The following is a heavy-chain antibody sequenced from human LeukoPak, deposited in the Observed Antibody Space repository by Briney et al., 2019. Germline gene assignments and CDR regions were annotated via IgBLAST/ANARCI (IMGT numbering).Heavy chain of an antibody. CDR1: GYTCTSYY. V-gene: IGHV1-46*01. J-gene: IGHJ6*02. CDR2: INPSGDST. CDR3: ARVIAVRGLINLYYYYGMDV. D-gene: IGHD3-10*01. Sequence: GASVKVSCKASGYTCTSYYMHWVRQAPGQGLEWMGIINPSGDSTSYEQRFQGRLTMTRDTSTNTVYMELSSLRAEDTAVYYCARVIAVRGLINLYYYYGMDVWGQGTTVTVSS.